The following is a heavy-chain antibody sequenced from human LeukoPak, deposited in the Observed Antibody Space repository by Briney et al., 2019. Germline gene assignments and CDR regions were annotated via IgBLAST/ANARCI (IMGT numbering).Heavy chain of an antibody. D-gene: IGHD6-19*01. CDR3: AKGLTPFASLTSRAKGMAVAAFDS. CDR1: GFTFDGYA. Sequence: PGGSLRLSCAASGFTFDGYAMHWVRHAPGKGLEWVSGISWNSGSIGYADSVKGRFTISRDNAKNSLYLQMNSLRAEDTAVYYCAKGLTPFASLTSRAKGMAVAAFDSWGQGTLVTVSS. V-gene: IGHV3-9*01. J-gene: IGHJ4*02. CDR2: ISWNSGSI.